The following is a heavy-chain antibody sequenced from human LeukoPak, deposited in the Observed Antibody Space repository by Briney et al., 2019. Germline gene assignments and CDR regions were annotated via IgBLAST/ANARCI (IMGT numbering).Heavy chain of an antibody. V-gene: IGHV1-8*03. CDR1: GYTFTSYD. CDR2: MNPNSGNT. J-gene: IGHJ4*02. Sequence: ASVKVSCKASGYTFTSYDINWVRQATGQGLEWMGWMNPNSGNTGYAQKFQGRVTITRNTSISTAYMELSSLRSEDTAVYYCARGGGYDFWSGYYETDYWGQGTLVTVSS. CDR3: ARGGGYDFWSGYYETDY. D-gene: IGHD3-3*01.